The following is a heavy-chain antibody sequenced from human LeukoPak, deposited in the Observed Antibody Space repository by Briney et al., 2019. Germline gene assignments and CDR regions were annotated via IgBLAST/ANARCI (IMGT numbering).Heavy chain of an antibody. V-gene: IGHV3-74*01. CDR1: GVTFSYYW. CDR3: VREGGYDPFEN. Sequence: GGSLRLSCAASGVTFSYYWMHWVRQAPGKGLVCVSRIDSDGSSTSYARSVKGRFTISRDNAKNTLYLQMNSLRAEDTAVYYCVREGGYDPFENWGQGTLVTVSS. D-gene: IGHD5-12*01. J-gene: IGHJ4*02. CDR2: IDSDGSST.